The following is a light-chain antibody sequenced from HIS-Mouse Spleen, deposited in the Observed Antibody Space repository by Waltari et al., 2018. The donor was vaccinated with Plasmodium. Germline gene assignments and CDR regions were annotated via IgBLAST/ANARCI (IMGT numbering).Light chain of an antibody. V-gene: IGKV3-15*01. CDR2: GAS. CDR3: QQYNNWSFT. CDR1: QSVSRN. Sequence: EIVMTQSPATLSVSPGERATLSCRASQSVSRNLAWYQRKPGQAPRLLIYGASTRATGIPAGFSGSGSGTEFTLTISSLQSEDFAVYYCQQYNNWSFTFGPGTKVDIK. J-gene: IGKJ3*01.